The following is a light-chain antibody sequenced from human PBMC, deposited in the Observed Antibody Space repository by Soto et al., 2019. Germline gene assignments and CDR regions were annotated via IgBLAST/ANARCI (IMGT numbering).Light chain of an antibody. J-gene: IGKJ2*01. CDR1: QSVRSNY. V-gene: IGKV3-20*01. Sequence: EIVLTQSPGTLSLSPGERATLSCRASQSVRSNYLAWYQQKPGQAPRLLIYGASNRATGIPDRFSGSGSGTDFTLTISRLEPEDFAMYYCKQYGSPSDTFGQGAKLEIK. CDR2: GAS. CDR3: KQYGSPSDT.